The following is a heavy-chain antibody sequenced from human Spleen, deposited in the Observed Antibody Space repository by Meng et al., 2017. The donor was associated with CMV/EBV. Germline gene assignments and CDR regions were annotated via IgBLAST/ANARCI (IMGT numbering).Heavy chain of an antibody. CDR2: ISSSSSYI. Sequence: GGSLRLSCAASGFTFSSYSMNWVRQAPGKGLEWVSSISSSSSYIYYADSVKGRFTISRDNAKNSLYLQMNSLRAEDTAVYYCARAGCSSTSCYTGRYWGQGTLVTVSS. CDR1: GFTFSSYS. CDR3: ARAGCSSTSCYTGRY. J-gene: IGHJ4*02. V-gene: IGHV3-21*01. D-gene: IGHD2-2*02.